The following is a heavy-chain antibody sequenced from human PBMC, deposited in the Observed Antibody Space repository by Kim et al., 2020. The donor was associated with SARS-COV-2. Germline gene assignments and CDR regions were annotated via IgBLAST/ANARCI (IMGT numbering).Heavy chain of an antibody. D-gene: IGHD6-19*01. Sequence: GGSLRLSCAASGFTFSSYGMHWVRQAPGKGLEWVAVISYDGSNKYYADSVKGRFTISRDNSKNTLYLQMNSLRAEDTAVYYCAKDLSSGWSSDAFDIWGQGTMVTVSS. CDR3: AKDLSSGWSSDAFDI. J-gene: IGHJ3*02. CDR2: ISYDGSNK. CDR1: GFTFSSYG. V-gene: IGHV3-30*18.